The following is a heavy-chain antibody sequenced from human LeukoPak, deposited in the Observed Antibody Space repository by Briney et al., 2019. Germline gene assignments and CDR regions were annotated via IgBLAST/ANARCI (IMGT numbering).Heavy chain of an antibody. D-gene: IGHD6-6*01. Sequence: GGSLRLSCAASGFTVSSQYMSWVRQAPGKGLEWVSIIYSGGSTYYKDSVEGRFTISRDKTKDTLYLQMGNLRADDTAVYYCARDRLLSSSSEDYWGQGILVTVSS. CDR1: GFTVSSQY. V-gene: IGHV3-53*01. J-gene: IGHJ4*02. CDR2: IYSGGST. CDR3: ARDRLLSSSSEDY.